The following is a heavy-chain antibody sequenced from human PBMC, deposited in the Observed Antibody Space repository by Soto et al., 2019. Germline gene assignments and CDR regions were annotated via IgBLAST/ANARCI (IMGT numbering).Heavy chain of an antibody. CDR3: ATMAGTYPY. CDR1: GFTFSSYW. V-gene: IGHV3-7*01. D-gene: IGHD1-26*01. J-gene: IGHJ4*02. CDR2: IDQDGSEK. Sequence: PGGSLRLSCAASGFTFSSYWMSWVRQAPGKGLEWVANIDQDGSEKSYVDSVKGRFTISRDNAKDIVYLQMSSLRAEDTALYYCATMAGTYPYWGQGTLVTVSS.